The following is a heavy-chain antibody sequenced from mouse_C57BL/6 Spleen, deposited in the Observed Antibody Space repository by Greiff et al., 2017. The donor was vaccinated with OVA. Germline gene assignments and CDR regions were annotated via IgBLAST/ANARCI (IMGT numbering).Heavy chain of an antibody. CDR2: FYPGSGSI. CDR1: GYTFTEYT. J-gene: IGHJ1*03. Sequence: VQLQQSGAELVKPGASVKLSCKASGYTFTEYTIHWVKQRSGQGLEWIGWFYPGSGSIKYNEKFKDKATLTADKSSSTVYMELSRLTSEDSAVYFCARHEDRDYGYDDGDWYFDVWGTGTTVTVSS. CDR3: ARHEDRDYGYDDGDWYFDV. V-gene: IGHV1-62-2*01. D-gene: IGHD2-2*01.